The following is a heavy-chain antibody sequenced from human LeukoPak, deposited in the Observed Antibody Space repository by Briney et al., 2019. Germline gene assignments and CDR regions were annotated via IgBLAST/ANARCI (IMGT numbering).Heavy chain of an antibody. CDR1: GGTFSTYG. J-gene: IGHJ6*03. D-gene: IGHD5-18*01. Sequence: GASVKVSCKAPGGTFSTYGITWVRQAPGQGLEWMGGIIPKFGTPKYVQKFQGRVTVTADESTSTAYMELSSLRSEDTAVYYCARCGYSYGSMREFSYYYSNMDVWGKGTTVTISS. CDR3: ARCGYSYGSMREFSYYYSNMDV. CDR2: IIPKFGTP. V-gene: IGHV1-69*13.